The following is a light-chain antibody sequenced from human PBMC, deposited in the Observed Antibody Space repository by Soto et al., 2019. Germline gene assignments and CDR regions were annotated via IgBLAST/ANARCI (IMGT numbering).Light chain of an antibody. V-gene: IGKV3-11*01. CDR1: QSVSSY. CDR3: QQRSNWPPIT. J-gene: IGKJ5*01. CDR2: DTS. Sequence: EIVLTQPPGTLSLSPGERATLSCRAGQSVSSYLAWYQQKPGQAPRLLIYDTSNRATGIPARFSGSGSGTDFTLTISSLEPEDFAVYYCQQRSNWPPITFGQGTRLEIK.